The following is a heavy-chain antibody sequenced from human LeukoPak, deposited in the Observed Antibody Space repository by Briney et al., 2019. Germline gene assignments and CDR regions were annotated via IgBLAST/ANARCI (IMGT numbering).Heavy chain of an antibody. J-gene: IGHJ4*02. CDR1: GFTLSSYG. CDR3: ARSRDGYIHGLEY. CDR2: IWYAESYK. D-gene: IGHD5-24*01. V-gene: IGHV3-33*01. Sequence: PGRSLRLSCAASGFTLSSYGIHWVRQTPGKGPEWVANIWYAESYKYYGDNNKHYADSVKGRFTIFRNDSKNTLYLQMNSLRAEDTAIYYCARSRDGYIHGLEYWGRGTLVIVS.